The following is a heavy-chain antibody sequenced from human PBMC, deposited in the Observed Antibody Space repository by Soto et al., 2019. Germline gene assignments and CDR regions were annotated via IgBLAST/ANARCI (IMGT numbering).Heavy chain of an antibody. CDR3: ASPGGSTGTTFEDYLDY. Sequence: QVQLVQSGAEVKKPGSSEKVSCKASGGTFSSYTISWVRQAPGQGLEWMGRIIPILGIANYAQKFQGRVTITGDKSTSTAYMERSSLRSDDTSVYYCASPGGSTGTTFEDYLDYGGQVTLVTVSS. CDR1: GGTFSSYT. J-gene: IGHJ4*02. CDR2: IIPILGIA. V-gene: IGHV1-69*02. D-gene: IGHD1-7*01.